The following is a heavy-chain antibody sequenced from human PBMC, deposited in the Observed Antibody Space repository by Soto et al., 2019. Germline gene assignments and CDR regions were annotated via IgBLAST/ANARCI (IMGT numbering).Heavy chain of an antibody. CDR1: GGSISSSRYY. Sequence: SETLSLTCTVSGGSISSSRYYWGWIRQPPGKGLEWIGSIYYSGSTYYNPSLKSRVTISVDTSKNQFSLKLSSVTAADTAVYYCARHYSSGYNWFDPWGQGTLVTVSS. J-gene: IGHJ5*02. V-gene: IGHV4-39*01. CDR3: ARHYSSGYNWFDP. CDR2: IYYSGST. D-gene: IGHD6-19*01.